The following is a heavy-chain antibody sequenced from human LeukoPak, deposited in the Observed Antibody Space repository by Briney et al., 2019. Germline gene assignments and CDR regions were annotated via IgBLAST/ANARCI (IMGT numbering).Heavy chain of an antibody. CDR2: IKQDGSDK. Sequence: GGSLRLSCAASGFSFSTYWMAWVRQAPGKGLEWVANIKQDGSDKNYVGSVKGRFTISRDNAKNSLFLQMNSLRVEDTAVYYCARDYGGNLAYWGQGTLVTVSS. CDR1: GFSFSTYW. CDR3: ARDYGGNLAY. J-gene: IGHJ4*02. V-gene: IGHV3-7*05. D-gene: IGHD4-23*01.